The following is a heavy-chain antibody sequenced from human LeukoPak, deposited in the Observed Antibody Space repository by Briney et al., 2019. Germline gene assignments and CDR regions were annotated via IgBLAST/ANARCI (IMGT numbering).Heavy chain of an antibody. J-gene: IGHJ6*03. CDR1: GFTFSSYA. V-gene: IGHV3-30*04. CDR3: ARSPYYYYYYMDV. Sequence: GGSLRLSCAASGFTFSSYAMHWVRKAPGKGLEWVAVISYDGSNKYYADSVKGRFTISRDNSKNTLYLQMNSLRAEDTAVYYCARSPYYYYYYMDVWGKGTTVTVSS. CDR2: ISYDGSNK.